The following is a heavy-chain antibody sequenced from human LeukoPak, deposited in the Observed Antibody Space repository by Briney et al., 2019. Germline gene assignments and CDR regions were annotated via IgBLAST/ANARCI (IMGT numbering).Heavy chain of an antibody. J-gene: IGHJ4*02. CDR3: VREGEGPLSKDFDY. Sequence: ASMKVSCKSSGFTFTDHYIHWVRQGPGQGLEWMGYIGPHSTFTSAPQEFQGRVTMTRDASMSTAYMELTRLTSNDTAVYYCVREGEGPLSKDFDYWGQGTLVTVSS. CDR2: IGPHSTFT. CDR1: GFTFTDHY. D-gene: IGHD2/OR15-2a*01. V-gene: IGHV1-2*02.